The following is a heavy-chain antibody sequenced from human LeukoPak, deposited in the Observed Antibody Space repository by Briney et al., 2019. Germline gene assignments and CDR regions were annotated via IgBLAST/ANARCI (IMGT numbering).Heavy chain of an antibody. CDR1: GFTFSSYE. Sequence: GGSLRLSCAASGFTFSSYEMNWVRQAPGKGLEWVSYISSSGSTIYYADAVKGRFTISRDNAKSTLYLQMNSLRAEDTAVYYCAELGITMIGGVWGKGTTVTISS. CDR3: AELGITMIGGV. V-gene: IGHV3-48*03. J-gene: IGHJ6*04. CDR2: ISSSGSTI. D-gene: IGHD3-10*02.